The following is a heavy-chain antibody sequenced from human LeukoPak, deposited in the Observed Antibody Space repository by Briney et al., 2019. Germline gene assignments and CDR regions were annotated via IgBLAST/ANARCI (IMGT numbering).Heavy chain of an antibody. CDR3: AKDRRFLFSGYDYFDY. J-gene: IGHJ4*02. Sequence: GGSLRLSCAASGFTFSSYAMSWVRQAPGKGLEWVSAISGTGGNTYYADSVKGRFTISRDNSKNTLYLQMNSLRAEDTAVYYCAKDRRFLFSGYDYFDYWGQGTLVTVSS. CDR2: ISGTGGNT. V-gene: IGHV3-23*01. CDR1: GFTFSSYA. D-gene: IGHD5-12*01.